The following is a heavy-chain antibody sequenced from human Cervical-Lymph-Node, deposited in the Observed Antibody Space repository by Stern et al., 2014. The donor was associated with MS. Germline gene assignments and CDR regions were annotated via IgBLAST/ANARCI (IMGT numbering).Heavy chain of an antibody. D-gene: IGHD3-22*01. J-gene: IGHJ4*02. CDR2: ISPNSGGT. CDR1: GYTFIAYY. CDR3: ARVLYYDSVAYYFDY. Sequence: AQLVESGAEVKKPGASVKVSCKTSGYTFIAYYIHWERQAPGQGLEWMGRISPNSGGTNYAQKFQGRVTMTRDTSISTAYMELSRLRSDDTAVYYCARVLYYDSVAYYFDYWGQGTVVTVSS. V-gene: IGHV1-2*06.